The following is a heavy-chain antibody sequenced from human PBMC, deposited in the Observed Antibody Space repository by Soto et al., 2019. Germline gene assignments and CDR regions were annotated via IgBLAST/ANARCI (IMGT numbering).Heavy chain of an antibody. D-gene: IGHD6-19*01. CDR2: ISYDGSNK. Sequence: SLRLSCAASGFTFSSYGMHWVRQAPGKGLEWVAVISYDGSNKYYADSVKGRFTISRDNSKNTLYLQMNSLRAEDTAVYYCAKDREQWLHLNWFDPWGQGTLVTVSS. CDR3: AKDREQWLHLNWFDP. CDR1: GFTFSSYG. J-gene: IGHJ5*02. V-gene: IGHV3-30*18.